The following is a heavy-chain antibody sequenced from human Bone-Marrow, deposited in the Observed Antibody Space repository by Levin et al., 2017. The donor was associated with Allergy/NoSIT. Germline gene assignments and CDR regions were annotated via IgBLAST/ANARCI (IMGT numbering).Heavy chain of an antibody. J-gene: IGHJ6*02. V-gene: IGHV4-30-4*01. CDR2: IYSSGNT. D-gene: IGHD3-22*01. CDR3: ARDRDYYDSSGYDIVYYGMDV. Sequence: PSETLSLTCTVSGASISSNDYYWSWIRQPPGKGLEWIGYIYSSGNTHYNPSLKSRVTMSLDASKNQISLKLNSVTAADTAVCYCARDRDYYDSSGYDIVYYGMDVWGQGTTVTVSS. CDR1: GASISSNDYY.